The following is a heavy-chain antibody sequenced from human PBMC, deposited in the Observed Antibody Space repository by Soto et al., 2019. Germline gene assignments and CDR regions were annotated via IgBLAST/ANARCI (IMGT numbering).Heavy chain of an antibody. CDR1: NFSISSGYY. CDR3: PRTHSGSFYSMFQH. Sequence: SETLSLTCVVSNFSISSGYYWGWIRQSPGKGLEWIASIYRSGTTSYNPSLKSRVTISVDPSKNQFSLMLTAVTAADTAVYYFPRTHSGSFYSMFQHSGRGSLFTVSS. CDR2: IYRSGTT. V-gene: IGHV4-38-2*01. D-gene: IGHD1-26*01. J-gene: IGHJ4*01.